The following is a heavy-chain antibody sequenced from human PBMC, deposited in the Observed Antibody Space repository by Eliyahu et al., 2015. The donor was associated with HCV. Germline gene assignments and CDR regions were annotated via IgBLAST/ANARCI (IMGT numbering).Heavy chain of an antibody. Sequence: EVQLVESGGGLVQPGRSLRLSCTAXGFTFGDYAMSWVRQAPWKGLEWVGFIRSKAYGGTTEYAASVKGRFTISRDDSKSIAYLQMNSLKTEDTAVYYCTRFRGFLDIWGQGTMVTVSS. CDR1: GFTFGDYA. V-gene: IGHV3-49*04. CDR2: IRSKAYGGTT. CDR3: TRFRGFLDI. J-gene: IGHJ3*02. D-gene: IGHD3-10*01.